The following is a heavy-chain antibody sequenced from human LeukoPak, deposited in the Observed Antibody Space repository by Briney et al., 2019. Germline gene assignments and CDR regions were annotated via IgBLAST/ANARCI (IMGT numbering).Heavy chain of an antibody. CDR1: GFTFSSYS. CDR2: ISSSSSYI. D-gene: IGHD1-26*01. Sequence: GGSLRLSCAASGFTFSSYSMNWVRQAPGKGLEWVSSISSSSSYIYYADSVKGRFTISRDNAKNSLYLQMNSLRAEDTAVYYCARAGGSYRFFDYWGQGTLVTVSS. J-gene: IGHJ4*02. CDR3: ARAGGSYRFFDY. V-gene: IGHV3-21*01.